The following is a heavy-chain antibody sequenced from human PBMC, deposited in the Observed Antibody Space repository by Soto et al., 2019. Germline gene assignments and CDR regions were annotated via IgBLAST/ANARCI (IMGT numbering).Heavy chain of an antibody. Sequence: PSETLSLTCTVSGGSISSYYWSWIRQPPGKGLEWIGYIYYSGSTNYNPSLKSRVTISVDTSKNQFTLKLSSVAAADTSVYYCAGDLANRNLYYFDYWGQGTLVTVSS. CDR3: AGDLANRNLYYFDY. CDR1: GGSISSYY. D-gene: IGHD1-1*01. V-gene: IGHV4-59*01. CDR2: IYYSGST. J-gene: IGHJ4*02.